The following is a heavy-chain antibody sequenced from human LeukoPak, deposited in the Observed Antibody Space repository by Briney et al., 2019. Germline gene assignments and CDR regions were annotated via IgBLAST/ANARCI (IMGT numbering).Heavy chain of an antibody. D-gene: IGHD3-10*01. CDR2: ISSSSSYI. CDR3: ARASMVRGVDFDY. Sequence: GGSLRLSCAASGFTFSSYSMNWVRQAPGKGLEWVSSISSSSSYIYYADSVKGRFTISRDNPKNTLYLQMNSLRAEDTAVYYCARASMVRGVDFDYWGQGTLVTVSS. J-gene: IGHJ4*02. CDR1: GFTFSSYS. V-gene: IGHV3-21*01.